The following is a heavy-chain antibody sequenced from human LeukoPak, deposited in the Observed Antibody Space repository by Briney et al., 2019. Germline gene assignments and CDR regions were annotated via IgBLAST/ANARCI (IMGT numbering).Heavy chain of an antibody. V-gene: IGHV4-34*01. Sequence: PSETLSLTCAVYGGSFSGYYWSWIRQPPGKGLEWIGEINHSGSTNYNPSLKSRVTISVDTSKNQFSLKLSSVTAADTAVYYCARVVVLMVYPHYMDVWGKGTTVTVSS. CDR1: GGSFSGYY. CDR2: INHSGST. D-gene: IGHD2-8*01. J-gene: IGHJ6*03. CDR3: ARVVVLMVYPHYMDV.